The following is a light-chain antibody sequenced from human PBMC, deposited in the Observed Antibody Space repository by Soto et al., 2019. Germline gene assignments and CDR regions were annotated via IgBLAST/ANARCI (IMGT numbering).Light chain of an antibody. Sequence: EMVLTQSPGTLSLSPGERATLSCRASQSISSDSLAWYQQKPGQAPRLFIYGASSRATGIPDRFSGSGSGTHFTLTISRLEPEDFVLYYCQQYASSPRITFGQGTRLEIK. CDR1: QSISSDS. J-gene: IGKJ5*01. V-gene: IGKV3-20*01. CDR3: QQYASSPRIT. CDR2: GAS.